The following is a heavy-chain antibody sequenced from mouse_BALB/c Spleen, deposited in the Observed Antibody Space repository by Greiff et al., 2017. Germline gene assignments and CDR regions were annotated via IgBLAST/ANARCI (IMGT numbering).Heavy chain of an antibody. Sequence: EVMLVESGGGLVKPGGSLKLSCAASGFTFSSYAMSWVRQSPEKRLEWVAEISSGGSYTYYPDTVTGRFTISRDNAKNTLYLEMSSLRSEDTAMYYCTRGLLPHAMDYWGQGTSVTVSS. D-gene: IGHD1-1*01. CDR1: GFTFSSYA. CDR3: TRGLLPHAMDY. CDR2: ISSGGSYT. J-gene: IGHJ4*01. V-gene: IGHV5-9-4*01.